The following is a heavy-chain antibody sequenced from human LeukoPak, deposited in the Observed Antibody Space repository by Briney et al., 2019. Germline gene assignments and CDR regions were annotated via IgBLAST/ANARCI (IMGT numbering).Heavy chain of an antibody. CDR2: ISYDGSNK. V-gene: IGHV3-30*04. CDR3: AREALDIVVVVAATDRMNWFDP. D-gene: IGHD2-15*01. J-gene: IGHJ5*02. CDR1: GFTFSSYA. Sequence: GSLRLSCAASGFTFSSYAMHWVRQAPGKGLEWVAVISYDGSNKYYADSVKGRFTISRDNSKNTLYLQMNSLRAEDTAVYYCAREALDIVVVVAATDRMNWFDPWGQGTLVTVSS.